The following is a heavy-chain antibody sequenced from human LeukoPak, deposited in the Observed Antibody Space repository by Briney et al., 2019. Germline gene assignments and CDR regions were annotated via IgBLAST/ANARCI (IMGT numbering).Heavy chain of an antibody. V-gene: IGHV3-30-3*01. D-gene: IGHD3-3*01. CDR2: ISYDGSNK. J-gene: IGHJ4*02. CDR1: GFTFSSYA. CDR3: ARDRAWNYFDY. Sequence: GGSLRLSCAASGFTFSSYAMHWVRQAPGKGLEWVAIISYDGSNKYYADSVKGRFTISRDNSKNTLFLQMNGLRVEDTAVYYCARDRAWNYFDYWGQGTLVTVSS.